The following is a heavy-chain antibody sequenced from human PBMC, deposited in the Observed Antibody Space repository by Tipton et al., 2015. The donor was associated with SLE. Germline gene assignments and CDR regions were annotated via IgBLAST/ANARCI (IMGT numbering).Heavy chain of an antibody. V-gene: IGHV4-61*02. Sequence: TLSLTCTVSGGSLSGDTYYWSWIRQPAGEGLEWIGRIFTSGNTNYNPSLKSRVTISVDTSKNQFSLELSSVTAADTAVYYCARETEDTGWIHSRDYIYYYSSVDVWGQGTTVTVSS. CDR3: ARETEDTGWIHSRDYIYYYSSVDV. CDR1: GGSLSGDTYY. D-gene: IGHD6-19*01. CDR2: IFTSGNT. J-gene: IGHJ6*03.